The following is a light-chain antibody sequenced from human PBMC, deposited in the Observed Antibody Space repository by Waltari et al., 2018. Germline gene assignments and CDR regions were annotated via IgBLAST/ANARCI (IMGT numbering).Light chain of an antibody. V-gene: IGKV1-27*01. CDR2: GAF. Sequence: QMTQSPSSLSASVGDRVTITCRASQGIDNFLAWYHQKPGKVPRLLIYGAFTLQSGAPSRFSGSMSGTDFTLTITSLQPDDVATYYCQRYDSVPRTFGQGTKVEI. CDR1: QGIDNF. J-gene: IGKJ1*01. CDR3: QRYDSVPRT.